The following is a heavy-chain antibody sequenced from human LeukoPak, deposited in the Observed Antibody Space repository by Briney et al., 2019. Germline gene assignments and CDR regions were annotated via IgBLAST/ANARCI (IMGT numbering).Heavy chain of an antibody. J-gene: IGHJ3*02. D-gene: IGHD5-18*01. CDR2: IHHSGTT. V-gene: IGHV4-39*01. CDR3: ARHPYSYDAFDI. Sequence: PSETLSLTCTVSGGSIISSTYYWGWIRQPPGKGLEWIGSIHHSGTTYYNPSLQSRVTISVDTSKNQFSLNLSSVTAADTAVYYRARHPYSYDAFDIWGQGTMVTVSS. CDR1: GGSIISSTYY.